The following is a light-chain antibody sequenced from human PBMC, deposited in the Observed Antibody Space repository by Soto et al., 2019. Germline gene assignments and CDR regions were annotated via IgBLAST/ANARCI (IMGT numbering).Light chain of an antibody. CDR3: SSYAGSSTLV. V-gene: IGLV2-23*01. J-gene: IGLJ3*02. Sequence: QSVLTQPASVSESPGQSITISCTGTSSNVGSYDLVSWYQQHPGKPPKLMIYEGSKRPSGVSVRFSGSKSGNSASLTISGLQAEDEADYFCSSYAGSSTLVFGGGTKLTVL. CDR1: SSNVGSYDL. CDR2: EGS.